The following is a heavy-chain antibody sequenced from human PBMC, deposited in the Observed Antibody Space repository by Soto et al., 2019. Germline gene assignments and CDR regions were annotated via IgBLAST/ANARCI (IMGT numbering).Heavy chain of an antibody. CDR1: GGSISSADYY. V-gene: IGHV4-30-4*01. D-gene: IGHD2-2*01. CDR2: IYYSGST. CDR3: ARLCTTSCYGRFDP. J-gene: IGHJ5*02. Sequence: SETLSLTCTVSGGSISSADYYWSWIRQPPGKGLEWIGYIYYSGSTYYNPSLKSRVTISIDTSKNQFSLKLGSVTAADTAVYYCARLCTTSCYGRFDPWGQGTLVTVYS.